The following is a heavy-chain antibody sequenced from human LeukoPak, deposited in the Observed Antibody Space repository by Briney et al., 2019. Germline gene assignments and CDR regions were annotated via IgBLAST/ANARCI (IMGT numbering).Heavy chain of an antibody. CDR3: ARGRGIRGQVSYCSSTSCYSPGYYYGMDV. J-gene: IGHJ6*02. V-gene: IGHV1-69*05. D-gene: IGHD2-2*01. Sequence: GASVKVSCKASGGTFSSYAISWVRQAPGQGLEWMGGIIPIFGTANYAQKFQGRVTMTRNTSISTAYMELSSLRSEDTAVYYCARGRGIRGQVSYCSSTSCYSPGYYYGMDVWGQGTTVTVSS. CDR1: GGTFSSYA. CDR2: IIPIFGTA.